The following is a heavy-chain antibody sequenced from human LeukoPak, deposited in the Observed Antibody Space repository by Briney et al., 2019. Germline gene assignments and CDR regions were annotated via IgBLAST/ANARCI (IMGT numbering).Heavy chain of an antibody. CDR3: ARAGLFFDYGDHVFDY. Sequence: GGSLRLSCAASEFAFSTYNMNWVRQAPGKGLEWVSIIYSGNSTYFADSVKGRFTISRDISKNTLYLQMNSLRAEDTAVYYCARAGLFFDYGDHVFDYWGQGTLVTVSS. V-gene: IGHV3-53*01. CDR2: IYSGNST. D-gene: IGHD4-17*01. CDR1: EFAFSTYN. J-gene: IGHJ4*02.